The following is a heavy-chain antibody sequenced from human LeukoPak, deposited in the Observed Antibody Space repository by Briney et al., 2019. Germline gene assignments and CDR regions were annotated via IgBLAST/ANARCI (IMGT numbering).Heavy chain of an antibody. J-gene: IGHJ4*02. CDR3: AKVSSVTGPGRIGRQKGYLDY. CDR1: GLTFSSYV. Sequence: PGGSLRLSCAASGLTFSSYVMSWVRQAPGKGLEWVSDISGSGGSTNYADSVKGRFTISRDNSKNTLNVQMNNLRAEDTAIYYCAKVSSVTGPGRIGRQKGYLDYWGQGTLVNGSS. D-gene: IGHD2-15*01. V-gene: IGHV3-23*01. CDR2: ISGSGGST.